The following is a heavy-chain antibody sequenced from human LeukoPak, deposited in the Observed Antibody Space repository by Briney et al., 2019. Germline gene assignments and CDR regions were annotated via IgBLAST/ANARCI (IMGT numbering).Heavy chain of an antibody. V-gene: IGHV1-18*01. Sequence: ASVKVSCKASGYTFTSYGISWVRQAPGQGLEWMGWISAYNGNTNYAQKLQGRVTMTTDTSTSTAYMELRSLRSDDTAVYYCARGYASTGYISQVAEYFQHWGQGTLVTVSS. CDR3: ARGYASTGYISQVAEYFQH. J-gene: IGHJ1*01. D-gene: IGHD3-22*01. CDR2: ISAYNGNT. CDR1: GYTFTSYG.